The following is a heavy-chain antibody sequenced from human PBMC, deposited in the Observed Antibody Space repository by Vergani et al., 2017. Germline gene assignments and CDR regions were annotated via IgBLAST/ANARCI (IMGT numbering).Heavy chain of an antibody. J-gene: IGHJ6*02. V-gene: IGHV4-61*02. CDR3: ARDRIVVVPAAYYYYYGMDV. CDR1: GGSINTGAYY. CDR2: VYTSGMT. D-gene: IGHD2-2*01. Sequence: QVQLQESGPRLVRPSQTLSLTCTVSGGSINTGAYYWSWIRQPAGKGLEWIGRVYTSGMTNYNPSLKSRVTILVDRSKSQLSLKLTSVTAADTAVYYCARDRIVVVPAAYYYYYGMDVWGQGTTVTVSS.